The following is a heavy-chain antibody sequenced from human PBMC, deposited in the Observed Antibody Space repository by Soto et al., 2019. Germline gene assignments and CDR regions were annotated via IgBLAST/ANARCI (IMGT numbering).Heavy chain of an antibody. J-gene: IGHJ4*02. D-gene: IGHD3-22*01. CDR2: IYHSGST. CDR3: ASRNYYDSSGYHDY. CDR1: GGSISSGGYS. Sequence: SETLSLTCAVSGGSISSGGYSWSWIRQPPGKGLEWIGYIYHSGSTYYNPSLKSRVTISVDRSKNQFSLKLSSVTAADTAVYYCASRNYYDSSGYHDYWGQGTLVTVSS. V-gene: IGHV4-30-2*01.